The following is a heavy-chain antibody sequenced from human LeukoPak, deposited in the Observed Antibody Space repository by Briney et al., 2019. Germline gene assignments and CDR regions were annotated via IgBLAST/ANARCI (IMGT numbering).Heavy chain of an antibody. CDR1: GFTFDDYA. V-gene: IGHV3-9*01. CDR3: LPLYCSGTGCPLHY. D-gene: IGHD2-2*01. Sequence: GGSLRLSCAASGFTFDDYAMHWVRQAPGKGLEWVSGISWNSGSIGYADSVKGRFTISRDNAKNSLYLQMNSLRAEDTAVYYCLPLYCSGTGCPLHYWGQGTLVTVSS. J-gene: IGHJ4*02. CDR2: ISWNSGSI.